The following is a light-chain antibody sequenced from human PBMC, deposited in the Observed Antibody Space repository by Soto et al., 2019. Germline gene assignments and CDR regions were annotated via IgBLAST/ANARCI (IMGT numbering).Light chain of an antibody. J-gene: IGLJ2*01. Sequence: QLVLTQSPSASASLGASVKLTCTLSSGHSNYAIAWHQQQPEKGTRYLMKLNSDGSHSKGDGIPDRFSGSSSGAERYLTISSLQSEDEADYYCQTWGTGIQVFGGGTKLTVL. V-gene: IGLV4-69*01. CDR3: QTWGTGIQV. CDR1: SGHSNYA. CDR2: LNSDGSH.